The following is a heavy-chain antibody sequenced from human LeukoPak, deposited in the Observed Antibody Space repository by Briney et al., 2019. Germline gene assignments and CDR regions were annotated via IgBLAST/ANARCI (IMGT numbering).Heavy chain of an antibody. CDR2: IYYSGST. Sequence: PSETLSLTCTVSGGSISSYYWSWIRQPPGKGLEWIGYIYYSGSTNYNPSLKGRVTISVDTSKNQFSLKLSSVTAADTAVYYCARAVRWELLGYFDYWGQGTLVTVSS. D-gene: IGHD1-26*01. J-gene: IGHJ4*02. V-gene: IGHV4-59*01. CDR3: ARAVRWELLGYFDY. CDR1: GGSISSYY.